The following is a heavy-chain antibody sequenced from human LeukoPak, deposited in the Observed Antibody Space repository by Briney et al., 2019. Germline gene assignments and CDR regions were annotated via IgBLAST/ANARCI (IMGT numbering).Heavy chain of an antibody. Sequence: SGGSLRLSCAASGFTFSDYYMSWIRQAPGKGLEWVSYISNSGSAIYYADSVKGRFTISRDNAKNSLYLQMNSLRAEDTAVYYCARLSIVVVTAGWENWFDPWGQGTLVTVSS. J-gene: IGHJ5*02. D-gene: IGHD2-21*02. CDR1: GFTFSDYY. CDR3: ARLSIVVVTAGWENWFDP. V-gene: IGHV3-11*04. CDR2: ISNSGSAI.